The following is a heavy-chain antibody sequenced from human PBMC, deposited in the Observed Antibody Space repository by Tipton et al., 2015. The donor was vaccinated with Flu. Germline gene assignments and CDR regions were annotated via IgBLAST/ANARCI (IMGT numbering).Heavy chain of an antibody. CDR2: IYTSGST. V-gene: IGHV4-4*08. D-gene: IGHD4-17*01. CDR3: ASYGVHGPFDY. Sequence: GLVKPSETLSLTCTVSNDSISTSYWSWIRQSPGKGLEWIGRIYTSGSTNYNPSLKRRATISLDTSKNQFSLKLSSVTAADTAVYYCASYGVHGPFDYWGQATLVTVSS. J-gene: IGHJ4*02. CDR1: NDSISTSY.